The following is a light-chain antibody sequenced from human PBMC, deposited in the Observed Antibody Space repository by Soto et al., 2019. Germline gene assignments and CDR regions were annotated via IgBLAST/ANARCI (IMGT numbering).Light chain of an antibody. CDR2: AAS. J-gene: IGKJ1*01. CDR1: QRSNTF. Sequence: DIQMTQSPSSLSASVGDRVAITCRASQRSNTFLNWYQQKPGKAPKLLIYAASSLQSGVPSRFSGSGSGTDFTLTSSSLQPEDFATYYCQQSYSTPPTFGLGTKVEI. CDR3: QQSYSTPPT. V-gene: IGKV1-39*01.